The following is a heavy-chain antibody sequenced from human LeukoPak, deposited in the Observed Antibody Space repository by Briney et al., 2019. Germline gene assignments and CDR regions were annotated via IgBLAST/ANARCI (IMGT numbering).Heavy chain of an antibody. CDR3: VRSGYDIIFDY. D-gene: IGHD5-12*01. Sequence: GASLRLSCAAYGFTFRNYEMNWVRQAPGKGLEWVSYISRSGDTIYYADSVKGRFTISRDNAKNSLYLQMNSLGDEDTALYYCVRSGYDIIFDYWGQGTLVTVSS. V-gene: IGHV3-48*03. J-gene: IGHJ4*02. CDR1: GFTFRNYE. CDR2: ISRSGDTI.